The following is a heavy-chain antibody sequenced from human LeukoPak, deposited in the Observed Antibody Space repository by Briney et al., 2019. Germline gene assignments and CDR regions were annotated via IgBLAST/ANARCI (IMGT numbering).Heavy chain of an antibody. CDR1: GFTFNIYS. V-gene: IGHV3-30*01. CDR2: ISYDGSNQ. Sequence: GGSLRLSCAASGFTFNIYSFHWVRQAPGEGLEWVTVISYDGSNQYFADSVKGRFTVSRDNSKNTVYLQMNNLRGEDTAVYYCAREGSYRFNYFDYWGQGTLVTVSS. CDR3: AREGSYRFNYFDY. J-gene: IGHJ4*02. D-gene: IGHD3-16*02.